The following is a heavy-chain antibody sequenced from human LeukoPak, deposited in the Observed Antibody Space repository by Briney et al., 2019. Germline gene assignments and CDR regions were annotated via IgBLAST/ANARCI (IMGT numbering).Heavy chain of an antibody. J-gene: IGHJ5*02. D-gene: IGHD2-2*01. CDR3: ARGGGPAADNWFDP. CDR2: IIPIFGTA. V-gene: IGHV1-69*13. CDR1: GGTFSSYA. Sequence: ASVKVSCKASGGTFSSYAISWVRQAPGQGLEWMGGIIPIFGTANYAQKFQGRVTITADESTSTAYMELSSLRSEDTAVYYCARGGGPAADNWFDPWGQGTLVTVSS.